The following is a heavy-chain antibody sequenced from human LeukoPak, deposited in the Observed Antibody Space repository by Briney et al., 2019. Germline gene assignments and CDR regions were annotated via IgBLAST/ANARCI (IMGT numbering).Heavy chain of an antibody. CDR2: IYYTGST. V-gene: IGHV4-59*01. CDR1: GGSISSYN. Sequence: PSETLSLTCTISGGSISSYNWSWIRQPPGQGLERIGYIYYTGSTNHNPSLTSPVTISVDTSKNQFSLKLSSVTAADTAVYYCARVVYSGYDFRGAMDVWGKGTTVTVSS. D-gene: IGHD5-12*01. J-gene: IGHJ6*03. CDR3: ARVVYSGYDFRGAMDV.